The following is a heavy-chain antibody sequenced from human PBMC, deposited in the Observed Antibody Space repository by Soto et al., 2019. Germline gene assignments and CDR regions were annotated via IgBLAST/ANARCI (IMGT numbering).Heavy chain of an antibody. CDR3: ARDSKWLQPPQPTFDY. J-gene: IGHJ4*02. CDR2: ISAYNGNT. V-gene: IGHV1-18*01. CDR1: GYTFSSYG. D-gene: IGHD5-12*01. Sequence: QVQLVQSGAEVKKPGASVKVSCKASGYTFSSYGISWVRQAPGQGLERMGWISAYNGNTNYAQKFQGRVTMTRDTYTSTAYMELRSLRSDDTAVYYCARDSKWLQPPQPTFDYWGQGTLVTVSS.